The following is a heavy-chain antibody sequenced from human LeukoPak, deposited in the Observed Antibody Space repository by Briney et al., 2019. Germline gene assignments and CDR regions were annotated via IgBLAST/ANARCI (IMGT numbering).Heavy chain of an antibody. CDR3: AKEGRWLDS. V-gene: IGHV3-30*04. CDR1: GFTFSSYA. CDR2: LLYDGSHE. J-gene: IGHJ4*02. D-gene: IGHD4-23*01. Sequence: GRSLRLSCAASGFTFSSYAMHWVRQAPGKGLEWVAELLYDGSHEFYADVVKGRFTISRDNSKNTLYLQINSLRAEDTAVYYCAKEGRWLDSWGQGTLVTVS.